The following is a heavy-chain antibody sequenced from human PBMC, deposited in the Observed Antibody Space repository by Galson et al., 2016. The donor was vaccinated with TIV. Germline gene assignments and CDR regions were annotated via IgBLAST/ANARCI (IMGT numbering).Heavy chain of an antibody. CDR2: ISSYSSYI. V-gene: IGHV3-21*06. Sequence: SLRLSCAASGFTFNTCGMNWVRQAPGKGLECISSISSYSSYIYYADSVRGRFTISRDNAKNSAYLQMNSLRVEDTAVYYCVRDAPTDGSGYSGGYFDSWGQGTLVTVSS. J-gene: IGHJ4*02. D-gene: IGHD3-22*01. CDR3: VRDAPTDGSGYSGGYFDS. CDR1: GFTFNTCG.